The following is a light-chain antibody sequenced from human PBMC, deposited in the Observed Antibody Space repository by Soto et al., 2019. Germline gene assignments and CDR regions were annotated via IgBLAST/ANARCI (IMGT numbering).Light chain of an antibody. CDR1: QSVNRW. J-gene: IGKJ1*01. Sequence: DIQMTQSPSTLSASVVDRVTITCLASQSVNRWLAWYQQKPGKAPKLLIYETSSLESGVPSRFGGSGSGTEFTLTISSLQPDDFAIYYCQQYNSYSWPFGQGTKVDI. CDR3: QQYNSYSWP. CDR2: ETS. V-gene: IGKV1-5*03.